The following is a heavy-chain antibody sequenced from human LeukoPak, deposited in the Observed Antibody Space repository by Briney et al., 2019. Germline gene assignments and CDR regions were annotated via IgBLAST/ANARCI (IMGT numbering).Heavy chain of an antibody. V-gene: IGHV4-4*02. D-gene: IGHD2-15*01. CDR3: ARTSGCSGGSCYSYSIDY. Sequence: KTSETLSLTCAVSGGSISSSNWWSWVRQPPGKGLEWIGEIYHSGSTNYNPSLKSRVPISVDKSKNQFSLKLSSVTAADTAVYYCARTSGCSGGSCYSYSIDYWGQGTLVTVSS. J-gene: IGHJ4*02. CDR1: GGSISSSNW. CDR2: IYHSGST.